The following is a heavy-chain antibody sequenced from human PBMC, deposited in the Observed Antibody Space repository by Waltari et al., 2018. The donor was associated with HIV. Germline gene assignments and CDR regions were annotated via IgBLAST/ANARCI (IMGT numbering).Heavy chain of an antibody. CDR3: ARGPRVRLFRGLPFYYSALDV. V-gene: IGHV4-34*02. CDR1: GGSLSGSF. CDR2: VDQRGGA. D-gene: IGHD3-3*01. J-gene: IGHJ6*02. Sequence: QVKLQQWGAGQVKPSETLSLTCLVSGGSLSGSFWAWIRQTPEKGLEWIGEVDQRGGANRNPSFKTRAIISLGTFRSHFALKLRSVTAADTAVYFCARGPRVRLFRGLPFYYSALDVWGQGNTVIVSS.